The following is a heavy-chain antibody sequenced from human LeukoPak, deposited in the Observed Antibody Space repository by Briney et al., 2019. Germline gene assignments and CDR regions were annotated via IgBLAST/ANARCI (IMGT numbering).Heavy chain of an antibody. J-gene: IGHJ5*02. CDR2: IWYDGSNK. CDR1: GFTFSSYG. D-gene: IGHD5-18*01. Sequence: GSLRLSCAASGFTFSSYGMHWVRQAPGKGLEWVAVIWYDGSNKYYADSVKGRFTISRDNSKNTLYLQMNSLRAEGTAVYYCARDDGYSYGDNWFDPWGQGTLVTVSS. V-gene: IGHV3-33*01. CDR3: ARDDGYSYGDNWFDP.